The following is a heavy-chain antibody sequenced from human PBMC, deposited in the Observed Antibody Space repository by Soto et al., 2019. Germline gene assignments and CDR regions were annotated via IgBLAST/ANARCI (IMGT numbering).Heavy chain of an antibody. V-gene: IGHV1-2*02. CDR2: INPNSGGT. D-gene: IGHD6-19*01. J-gene: IGHJ4*02. CDR3: ARDLAVAGTGLDY. CDR1: GYTFTGYY. Sequence: VASVKVSCKASGYTFTGYYMHWVRQAPGQGLEWMGWINPNSGGTNYAQKFQGRVTMTRDTSISTAYMELSRPRSDDTAVYYCARDLAVAGTGLDYWGQGTLVTVSS.